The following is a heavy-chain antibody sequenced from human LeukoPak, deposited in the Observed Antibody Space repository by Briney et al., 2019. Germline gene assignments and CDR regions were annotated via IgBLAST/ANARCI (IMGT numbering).Heavy chain of an antibody. CDR1: GGSISSYY. D-gene: IGHD6-13*01. CDR3: ARDGPSSWPDY. V-gene: IGHV4-59*01. Sequence: KSSETLSLTCTVSGGSISSYYWSWIRQPPGKGLEWIGYIYYSGSTNYNPSLKSRVTISVDTSKNQFSLKLSSVTAADTAVYYCARDGPSSWPDYWGQGTLVTVSS. CDR2: IYYSGST. J-gene: IGHJ4*02.